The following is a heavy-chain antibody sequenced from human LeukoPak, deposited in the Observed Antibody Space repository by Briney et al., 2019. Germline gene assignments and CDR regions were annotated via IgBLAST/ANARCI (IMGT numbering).Heavy chain of an antibody. CDR3: AKAQTNDWFFFDY. D-gene: IGHD3-9*01. Sequence: PGGSLRLSCAASGFSFFNYAMTWVRQAPGKGLEWVSSISGRADTIYYADSVEGRFTISRDNSKNTLYLQMNSLRAEDTAVYYCAKAQTNDWFFFDYWGQGTLVAVSS. CDR1: GFSFFNYA. J-gene: IGHJ4*02. V-gene: IGHV3-23*01. CDR2: ISGRADTI.